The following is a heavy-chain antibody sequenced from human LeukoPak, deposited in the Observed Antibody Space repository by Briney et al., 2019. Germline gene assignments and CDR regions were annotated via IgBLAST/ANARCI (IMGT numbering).Heavy chain of an antibody. CDR2: IIPIFGTA. D-gene: IGHD2-2*01. V-gene: IGHV1-69*01. CDR1: GGTFSSYA. Sequence: ASVKVSCKASGGTFSSYAISWVRQAPGQGLEWMGGIIPIFGTANYAQKFQGRVTITADESTSTAYTELSSLRSEDTAVYYCARVPYAVPAAVPFPAYYYYYMDVWGKGTTVTVSS. J-gene: IGHJ6*03. CDR3: ARVPYAVPAAVPFPAYYYYYMDV.